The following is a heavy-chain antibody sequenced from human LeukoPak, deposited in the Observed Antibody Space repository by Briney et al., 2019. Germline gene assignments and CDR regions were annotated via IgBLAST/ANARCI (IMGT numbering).Heavy chain of an antibody. V-gene: IGHV4-34*01. CDR1: GESFRAYY. CDR2: INHSGST. Sequence: SETLSLTCAVYGESFRAYYWTWLRQPPGKGLEWIGEINHSGSTNYNPSLKSRVTISVDTSKNQFSLRLSSVTAADTAVYYCARVGTGIQLWQRDYWGQGTLVTVSS. J-gene: IGHJ4*02. D-gene: IGHD5-18*01. CDR3: ARVGTGIQLWQRDY.